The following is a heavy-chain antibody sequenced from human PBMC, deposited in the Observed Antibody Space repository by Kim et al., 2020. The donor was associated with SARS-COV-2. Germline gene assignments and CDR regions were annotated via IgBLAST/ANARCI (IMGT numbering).Heavy chain of an antibody. V-gene: IGHV3-33*01. CDR2: IWYDGSIK. D-gene: IGHD3-16*01. CDR3: TRGLRRKSDYYYSMDV. J-gene: IGHJ6*03. CDR1: GFIFSDFG. Sequence: GGSLRLSCAASGFIFSDFGMHWVRQAPGKGLEWVAVIWYDGSIKYHGDSVKGRFTISRDNSKNTLHLQMNSLRAEDTAVYYCTRGLRRKSDYYYSMDVWG.